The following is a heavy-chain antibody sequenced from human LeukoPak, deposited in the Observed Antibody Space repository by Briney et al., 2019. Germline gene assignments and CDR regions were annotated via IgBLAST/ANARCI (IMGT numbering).Heavy chain of an antibody. Sequence: PSETLSLTCAVYGGSFSGYYWSWIRQPPGKGLEWIGEINHSGSTNYNPSLKSRVTISVDTSKNQFSMKLSSVTAADTAVYYCARVRQQLVYGGFDPWGQGTLVTVSS. D-gene: IGHD6-13*01. J-gene: IGHJ5*02. V-gene: IGHV4-34*01. CDR2: INHSGST. CDR3: ARVRQQLVYGGFDP. CDR1: GGSFSGYY.